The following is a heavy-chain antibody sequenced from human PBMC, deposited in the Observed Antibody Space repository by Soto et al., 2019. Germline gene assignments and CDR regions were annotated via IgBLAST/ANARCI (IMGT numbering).Heavy chain of an antibody. CDR3: ARRPAQTTP. V-gene: IGHV3-23*01. Sequence: EVQLLESGGGLVQPGGSLRLSCAASGFTFSTYAMSWVRQAPGKGLEWVSSISGSGGGTWYADSVKGRFTICRDNSKNTLDLQMNSLRADVTAVYYCARRPAQTTPWGQGTLVTVSS. J-gene: IGHJ5*02. CDR2: ISGSGGGT. D-gene: IGHD4-17*01. CDR1: GFTFSTYA.